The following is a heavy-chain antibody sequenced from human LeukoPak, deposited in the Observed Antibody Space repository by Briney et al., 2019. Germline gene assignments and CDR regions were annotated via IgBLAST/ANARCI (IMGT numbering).Heavy chain of an antibody. D-gene: IGHD3-10*01. CDR2: INHSGST. J-gene: IGHJ4*02. CDR3: ARGVKGFGELFPYDY. V-gene: IGHV4-34*01. Sequence: PSETLSLTCAVYGGSFSGYYWSWIRQPPGKGLEWIGEINHSGSTNYNPSLKSRVTISVDTSKNQFSLKLSSVTAADTAVYYCARGVKGFGELFPYDYWGQGTLVTVSS. CDR1: GGSFSGYY.